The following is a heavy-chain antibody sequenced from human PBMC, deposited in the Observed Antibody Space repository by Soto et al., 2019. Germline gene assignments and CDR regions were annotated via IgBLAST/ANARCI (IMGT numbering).Heavy chain of an antibody. CDR1: GYTFTSYG. D-gene: IGHD3-3*01. CDR2: ISAYNGNT. V-gene: IGHV1-18*01. CDR3: ARVGITIFGVVTIFDY. Sequence: ASVKVSCKASGYTFTSYGISWVRLAPGQGLEWMGWISAYNGNTNYAQKLQGRVTMTTDTSTSTAYMELRSLRSDDTAVYYCARVGITIFGVVTIFDYWGQGTLVTVSS. J-gene: IGHJ4*02.